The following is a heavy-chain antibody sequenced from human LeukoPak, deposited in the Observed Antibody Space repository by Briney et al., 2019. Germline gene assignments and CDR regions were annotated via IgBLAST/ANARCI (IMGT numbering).Heavy chain of an antibody. CDR1: GFTFSSYA. Sequence: GRSLRLSCAASGFTFSSYAMSWVRQAPGKGLEWVSAISGIGGSTYYADSVKGRFTISRDNSKNTLYLQMNSLRAEDTAVYYCAKDRHYYDSSGYYYWNFDLWGRSTLVTVSS. J-gene: IGHJ2*01. CDR2: ISGIGGST. V-gene: IGHV3-23*01. D-gene: IGHD3-22*01. CDR3: AKDRHYYDSSGYYYWNFDL.